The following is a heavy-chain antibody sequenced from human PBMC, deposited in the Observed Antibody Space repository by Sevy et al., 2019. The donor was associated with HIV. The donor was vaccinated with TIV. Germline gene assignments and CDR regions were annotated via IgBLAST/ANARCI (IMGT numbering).Heavy chain of an antibody. CDR1: GFTFDDYA. Sequence: GGSLRLSCAASGFTFDDYAMHWVRQAPGKGLEWVSGFSWNSGSIGYADSVKGRFTISRDNAKNSLYLQVNSLRAEDMALYYCAKGADYDFWSGSLFDYWGQGTLVTVSS. V-gene: IGHV3-9*03. J-gene: IGHJ4*02. CDR2: FSWNSGSI. CDR3: AKGADYDFWSGSLFDY. D-gene: IGHD3-3*01.